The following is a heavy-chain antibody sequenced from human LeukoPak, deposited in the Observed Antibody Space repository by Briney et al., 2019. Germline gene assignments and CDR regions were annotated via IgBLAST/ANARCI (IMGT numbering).Heavy chain of an antibody. J-gene: IGHJ4*02. Sequence: GGSLRLSCAASGFTFSDYSMNWVRQAPGKGLEGISYIGISSGNNKYADSVKGRFTISGDNAKSSLYLQMNRLRVEDTAVYYCARDYNYAFDNWGQGTLVTVSS. CDR3: ARDYNYAFDN. CDR1: GFTFSDYS. D-gene: IGHD1-1*01. CDR2: IGISSGNN. V-gene: IGHV3-48*04.